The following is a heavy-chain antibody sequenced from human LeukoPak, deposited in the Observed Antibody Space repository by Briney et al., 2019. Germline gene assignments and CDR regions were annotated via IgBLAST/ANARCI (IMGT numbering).Heavy chain of an antibody. CDR2: IYYSGST. D-gene: IGHD6-13*01. Sequence: SETLSLTCTVSGGSVISGSSYWGWIRQPPGKGLEWIGNIYYSGSTYYNPSLQSRVTISVDTSQNQFSLTLSSVTAADTAVYYCARAHFIASYYYGVDVWGQGTTVTVSS. J-gene: IGHJ6*02. V-gene: IGHV4-39*07. CDR3: ARAHFIASYYYGVDV. CDR1: GGSVISGSSY.